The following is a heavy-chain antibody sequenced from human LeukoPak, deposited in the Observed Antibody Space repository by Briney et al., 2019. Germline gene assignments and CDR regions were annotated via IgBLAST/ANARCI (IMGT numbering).Heavy chain of an antibody. CDR3: ARDCPNYDSSGYYFDY. Sequence: SVKVSCKASGGTFSSYTISWVRQAPGQGLEWMGRIIPILGIANYAQKFQGRVTITADKSTSTAYMELSSLRSEDTAVYYCARDCPNYDSSGYYFDYWGQRTLVTVSS. D-gene: IGHD3-22*01. V-gene: IGHV1-69*04. J-gene: IGHJ4*02. CDR2: IIPILGIA. CDR1: GGTFSSYT.